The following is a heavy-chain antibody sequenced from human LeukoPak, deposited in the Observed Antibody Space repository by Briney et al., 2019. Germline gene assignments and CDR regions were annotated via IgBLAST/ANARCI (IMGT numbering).Heavy chain of an antibody. CDR2: ITSNSSTI. CDR3: ARVDMATIDY. D-gene: IGHD5-24*01. Sequence: PGGSLRLSCAASGFTFSSYTMNWVRQAPGKGLEWISYITSNSSTIYYADSVKGRFTISRDNAKNSLYPQMNSLRAEDTAVYYCARVDMATIDYWGQGTLVTVSS. V-gene: IGHV3-48*01. J-gene: IGHJ4*02. CDR1: GFTFSSYT.